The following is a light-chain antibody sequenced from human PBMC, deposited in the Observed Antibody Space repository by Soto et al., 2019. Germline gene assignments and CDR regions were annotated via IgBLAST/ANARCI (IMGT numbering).Light chain of an antibody. CDR2: DAS. Sequence: EIVLTQSPATLSLSPGEGATLSCRASQSVATYLAWYRQKPGQAPRLLIYDASHRATGIPARFSGSGSGADFTLTIDSIEPEDFAVYYCQQRSNWPLTFGPGTKVDIK. V-gene: IGKV3-11*01. CDR3: QQRSNWPLT. CDR1: QSVATY. J-gene: IGKJ3*01.